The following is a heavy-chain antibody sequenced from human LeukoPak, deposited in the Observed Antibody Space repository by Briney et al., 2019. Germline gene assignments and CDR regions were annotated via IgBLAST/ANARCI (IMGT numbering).Heavy chain of an antibody. V-gene: IGHV3-13*01. D-gene: IGHD2-15*01. CDR1: GFTFSSYD. Sequence: GGSLRLSCAASGFTFSSYDMHWVRQATGKGLEWVSAIGTAGDTYYPGSVKGRFTISRENAKNSLYLQMNSLRAGDTAVYYCARAPGGWSSSRGMDVWGQGTTVTVSS. CDR2: IGTAGDT. J-gene: IGHJ6*02. CDR3: ARAPGGWSSSRGMDV.